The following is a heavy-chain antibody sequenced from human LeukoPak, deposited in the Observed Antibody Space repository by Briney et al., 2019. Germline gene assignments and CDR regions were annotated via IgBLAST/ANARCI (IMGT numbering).Heavy chain of an antibody. CDR3: ALAMGYGGLDY. V-gene: IGHV3-30*03. J-gene: IGHJ4*02. D-gene: IGHD4-23*01. Sequence: PGGSLRLSCAASGFTFSSYGMHWVRQAPGKGLEWVAVIPYDGSNKYYADSVKGRFTISRDNSKNTLYLQMNSLRAEDTAVYYCALAMGYGGLDYWGQGTLVTVSS. CDR1: GFTFSSYG. CDR2: IPYDGSNK.